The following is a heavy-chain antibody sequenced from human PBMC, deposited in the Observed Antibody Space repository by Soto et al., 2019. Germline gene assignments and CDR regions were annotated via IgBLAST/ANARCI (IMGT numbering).Heavy chain of an antibody. CDR1: GITFSAFA. CDR3: VRDYNDGSGRFDY. Sequence: QVQLVESGGGVVQPGTSLRLSCAASGITFSAFAMHWVRQAPGKGLEWVARISYDASASSNADCVKGQFTISRDNSRSTLYLQMNSLRTEDTAIYYCVRDYNDGSGRFDYWGQGDLVTVSS. J-gene: IGHJ4*02. V-gene: IGHV3-30*04. D-gene: IGHD3-22*01. CDR2: ISYDASAS.